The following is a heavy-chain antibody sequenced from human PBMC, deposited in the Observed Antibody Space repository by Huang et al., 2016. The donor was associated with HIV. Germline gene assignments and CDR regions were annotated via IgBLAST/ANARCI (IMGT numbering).Heavy chain of an antibody. V-gene: IGHV1-69*13. CDR2: SIPLFKTT. Sequence: QVQLLQSGAEVRKPGSSVTVSCKSSGGTFSNHAFSWLRPAPGQGLECMGGSIPLFKTTNYAQKFQARVTITADESRNTAYMELSSLRSQDTAIYYCAKSHINYPADSWGQGTLVIVSS. J-gene: IGHJ4*02. CDR1: GGTFSNHA. D-gene: IGHD3-10*01. CDR3: AKSHINYPADS.